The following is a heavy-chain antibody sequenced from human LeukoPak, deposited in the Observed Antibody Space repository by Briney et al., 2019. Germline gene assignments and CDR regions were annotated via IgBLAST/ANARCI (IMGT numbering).Heavy chain of an antibody. CDR3: ARDLDFWSGYYVD. CDR2: ISRISIYI. V-gene: IGHV3-21*01. Sequence: SSISRISIYIYYAASVKGPFTISRDNAKNSLYLQMNSLRAEDTAVYYCARDLDFWSGYYVDWGQGTLVTVSS. J-gene: IGHJ4*02. D-gene: IGHD3-3*01.